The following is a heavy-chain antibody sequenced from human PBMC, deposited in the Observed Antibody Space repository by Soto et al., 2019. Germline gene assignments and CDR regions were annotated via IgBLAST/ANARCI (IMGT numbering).Heavy chain of an antibody. Sequence: GGSLRLSCGASGFTFSNYAMSWVRQAPGKGLEWVSVVSGSGGITYYADSVKGRFTISRDNSKNTLYLQMNSLRAEDTAIYYCAKVSRYGDYGKDYWGQGTLVTVSS. D-gene: IGHD4-17*01. CDR3: AKVSRYGDYGKDY. CDR2: VSGSGGIT. CDR1: GFTFSNYA. J-gene: IGHJ4*02. V-gene: IGHV3-23*01.